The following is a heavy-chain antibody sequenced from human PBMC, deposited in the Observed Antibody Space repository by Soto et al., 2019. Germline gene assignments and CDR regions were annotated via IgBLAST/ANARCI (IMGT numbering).Heavy chain of an antibody. J-gene: IGHJ6*02. D-gene: IGHD4-17*01. Sequence: QVQLVESGGGVVQPGRSLRLSCAASGFTFSSYAMHWVRQAPGKGLEWVAGISYDGSNKYYADSVKGRFTISRDNSKNPLYLQMNSLRAEDPAVYYCARAVTTSGMDVWGQGTTVTVSS. CDR3: ARAVTTSGMDV. CDR2: ISYDGSNK. V-gene: IGHV3-30-3*01. CDR1: GFTFSSYA.